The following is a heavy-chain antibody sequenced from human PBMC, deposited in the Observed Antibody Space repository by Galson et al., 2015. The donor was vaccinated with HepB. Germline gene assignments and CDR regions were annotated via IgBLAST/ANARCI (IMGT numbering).Heavy chain of an antibody. CDR3: ARDHLVGGYSSGWPAVYGMDV. Sequence: SLRLSCAASGFTFSSYGMHWVRQAPGKGLEWVAVIWYDGSNKYCADSVKGRFTISRDNSKNTLYLQMNSLRAEDTAVYYCARDHLVGGYSSGWPAVYGMDVWGQGTTVTVSS. CDR2: IWYDGSNK. D-gene: IGHD6-19*01. J-gene: IGHJ6*02. CDR1: GFTFSSYG. V-gene: IGHV3-33*01.